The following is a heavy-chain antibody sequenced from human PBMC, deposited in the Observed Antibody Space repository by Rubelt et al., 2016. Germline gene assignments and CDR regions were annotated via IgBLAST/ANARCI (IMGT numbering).Heavy chain of an antibody. CDR2: INHSGST. CDR3: ARGYDISPLQH. Sequence: QVQLQQWGAGLLKPSETLSLTCAVYGGSFSGYYWSWIRQPPGKGLEWIGEINHSGSTNYNPSLKSRVTISVDTSKNQFSLKLSSVTAADTAVYYCARGYDISPLQHWGQGTLVTVSS. D-gene: IGHD3-9*01. CDR1: GGSFSGYY. J-gene: IGHJ1*01. V-gene: IGHV4-34*01.